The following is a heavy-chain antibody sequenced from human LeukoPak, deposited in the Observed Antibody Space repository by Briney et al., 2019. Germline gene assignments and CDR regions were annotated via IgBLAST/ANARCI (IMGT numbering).Heavy chain of an antibody. J-gene: IGHJ4*02. V-gene: IGHV1-18*04. D-gene: IGHD6-13*01. Sequence: ASVKVSCKASGYTFTGYYMHWVRQAPGQGLEWRGWISAYNGNTNYAQKLQGRVTMTTDTSTSTAYMELRSLRSDDTAVYYCAREGRIAAADHWGQGTLVTVSS. CDR2: ISAYNGNT. CDR1: GYTFTGYY. CDR3: AREGRIAAADH.